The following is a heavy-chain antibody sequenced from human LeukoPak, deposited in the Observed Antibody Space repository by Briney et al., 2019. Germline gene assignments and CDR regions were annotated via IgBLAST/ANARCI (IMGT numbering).Heavy chain of an antibody. CDR3: ARDLSVGATHFDY. V-gene: IGHV3-30*03. CDR2: ISYDGSNK. D-gene: IGHD1-26*01. CDR1: GFTFSSYG. Sequence: GGSLRLSCAASGFTFSSYGMHWVRQAPGKGLEWVAVISYDGSNKYYADSVKGRFTISRDNSKNTLYLQMNSLRAEDTAVYYCARDLSVGATHFDYWGQGTLVTVSS. J-gene: IGHJ4*02.